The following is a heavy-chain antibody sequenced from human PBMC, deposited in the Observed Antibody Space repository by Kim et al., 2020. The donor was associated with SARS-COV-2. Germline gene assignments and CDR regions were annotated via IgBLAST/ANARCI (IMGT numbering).Heavy chain of an antibody. J-gene: IGHJ4*02. D-gene: IGHD6-19*01. CDR3: ARRSGIAVVDY. Sequence: SETLSLTCTVSGGSISSSSYYWGWIRQPPGKGLEWIGSIYYSGSTYYNPSLKSRVTISVDTSKNQFSLKLSSVTAADTAVYYCARRSGIAVVDYWGQGTLVTVSS. CDR1: GGSISSSSYY. CDR2: IYYSGST. V-gene: IGHV4-39*01.